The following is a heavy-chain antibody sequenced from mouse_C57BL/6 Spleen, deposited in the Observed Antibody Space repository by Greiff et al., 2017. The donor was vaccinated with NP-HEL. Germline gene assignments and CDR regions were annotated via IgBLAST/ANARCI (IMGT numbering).Heavy chain of an antibody. J-gene: IGHJ2*01. CDR2: IDPSDSET. D-gene: IGHD2-3*01. CDR3: ARGGDGYYFDY. CDR1: GYTFTSYW. V-gene: IGHV1-52*01. Sequence: QVQLQQPGAELVRPGSSVKLSCKASGYTFTSYWMHWVKQRPIQGLEWIGNIDPSDSETHYNQKFKDKATLTVDKSSSTAYMQLSSLTSEDSAVYYGARGGDGYYFDYWGQGTTLTVSS.